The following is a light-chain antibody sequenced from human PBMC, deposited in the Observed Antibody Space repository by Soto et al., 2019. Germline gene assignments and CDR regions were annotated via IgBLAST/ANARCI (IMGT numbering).Light chain of an antibody. CDR1: SSDVGGYNF. Sequence: QSALTQPRSVSGSPGHSVTISCTGSSSDVGGYNFVSWFQLHPGQAPKLMIYDVTKRPSGVPARFSGSKSGNTASLTISGLQAEDEAEYYCCAYAGSDTLLFGGGTQLTVL. CDR3: CAYAGSDTLL. CDR2: DVT. J-gene: IGLJ7*01. V-gene: IGLV2-11*01.